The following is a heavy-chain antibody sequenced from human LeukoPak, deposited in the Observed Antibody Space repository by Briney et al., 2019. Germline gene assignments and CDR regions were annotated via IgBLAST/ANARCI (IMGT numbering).Heavy chain of an antibody. V-gene: IGHV4-59*08. CDR3: ARQMGGYNLNFDY. J-gene: IGHJ4*02. CDR1: GGSISSHY. Sequence: SETLSLTCTVSGGSISSHYWSWIRQPPGKGLEWIGYIYYSGSTNYNPSLKSRVTISVDTSKNQFSLKLSSVTAADTAVYYCARQMGGYNLNFDYWGQGTLVTVSS. D-gene: IGHD5-24*01. CDR2: IYYSGST.